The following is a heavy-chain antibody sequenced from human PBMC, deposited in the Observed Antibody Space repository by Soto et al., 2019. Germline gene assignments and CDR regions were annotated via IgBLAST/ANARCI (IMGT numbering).Heavy chain of an antibody. Sequence: PSETLSLTCTVSGGSISSGGYYWSWIRQHPAKGLEWIGYIYYSGSTYYNPSLKSRVTISVDTSKNQFSLKLSSVTAADTAVYYCARVKYYGMDVWGQGTTVTVSS. CDR2: IYYSGST. CDR1: GGSISSGGYY. V-gene: IGHV4-31*03. CDR3: ARVKYYGMDV. J-gene: IGHJ6*02.